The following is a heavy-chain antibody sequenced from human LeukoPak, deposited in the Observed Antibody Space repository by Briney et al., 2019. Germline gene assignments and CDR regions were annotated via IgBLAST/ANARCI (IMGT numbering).Heavy chain of an antibody. CDR2: IGSSGGGI. D-gene: IGHD7-27*01. J-gene: IGHJ4*02. CDR3: AIDPNWGTHS. V-gene: IGHV3-23*01. CDR1: GFTFSTYT. Sequence: GGSLRLSCAASGFTFSTYTMYWVRHPPGKRLEWVSIIGSSGGGIHYADSVKGRFTISRDNSKNALYLQMNSLRVEDTAVYYCAIDPNWGTHSWGQGALVTVSS.